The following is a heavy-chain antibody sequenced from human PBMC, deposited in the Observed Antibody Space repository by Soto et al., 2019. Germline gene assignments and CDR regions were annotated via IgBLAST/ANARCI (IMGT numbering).Heavy chain of an antibody. D-gene: IGHD2-15*01. CDR2: TSYSGST. J-gene: IGHJ4*02. Sequence: PSETLSLTCTVSGGSISSSYYYWGWIRQPPGKGLEWIGSTSYSGSTYYNPSLESRVTISVDTSKNQFSLKLSSVTAADTAVYYCARPGYCSGGSCHIFDYWGQGTLVTVSS. V-gene: IGHV4-39*01. CDR3: ARPGYCSGGSCHIFDY. CDR1: GGSISSSYYY.